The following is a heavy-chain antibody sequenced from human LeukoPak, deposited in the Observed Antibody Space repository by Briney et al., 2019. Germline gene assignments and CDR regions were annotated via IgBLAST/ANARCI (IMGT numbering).Heavy chain of an antibody. Sequence: ASVKVSCKASGYTFTSYGISWVRQAPGHGLGWMRWISAYNGNTNYAQKLQGRVTMTTDTSTSTAYMELRSLRSDDTAVYYCARVYSSGWYIDYWGQGTLVTVSS. D-gene: IGHD6-19*01. CDR2: ISAYNGNT. J-gene: IGHJ4*02. CDR3: ARVYSSGWYIDY. CDR1: GYTFTSYG. V-gene: IGHV1-18*01.